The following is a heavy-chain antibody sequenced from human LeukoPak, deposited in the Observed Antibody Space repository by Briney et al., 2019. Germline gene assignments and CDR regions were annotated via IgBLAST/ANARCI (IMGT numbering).Heavy chain of an antibody. CDR3: ARGASSGYRIDY. D-gene: IGHD3-10*01. Sequence: GGSLRLSCAASGFTFNTYWMHWVRQAPGKGLVWVSRVSPDGTGTNYAGSVKGRFTISRDKAKNTLYLQLNSLRVEDMAVYYCARGASSGYRIDYWSQGTLVTVSS. CDR2: VSPDGTGT. CDR1: GFTFNTYW. V-gene: IGHV3-74*01. J-gene: IGHJ4*02.